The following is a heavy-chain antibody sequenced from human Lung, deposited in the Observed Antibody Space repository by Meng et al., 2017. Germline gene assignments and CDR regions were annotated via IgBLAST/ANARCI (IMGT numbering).Heavy chain of an antibody. Sequence: QVHVQQSGPGLVKPSQTLSLPCAISGDSVPSNSAAWNWIRQYPSRGLGLLGRTYYRSKWYNGYAVSVRSRITINPDTSKNQFSLQLNSVAPEDTAVYYCARSQQWLDSWGQGTLVTVSS. CDR2: TYYRSKWYN. J-gene: IGHJ4*02. CDR3: ARSQQWLDS. CDR1: GDSVPSNSAA. D-gene: IGHD6-19*01. V-gene: IGHV6-1*01.